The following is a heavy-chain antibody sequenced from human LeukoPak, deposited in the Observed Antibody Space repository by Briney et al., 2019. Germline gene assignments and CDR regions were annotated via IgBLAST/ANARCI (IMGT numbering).Heavy chain of an antibody. V-gene: IGHV4-39*07. J-gene: IGHJ5*02. CDR3: ARDQYSSSWYWFDP. CDR1: GGSINSSSYY. Sequence: SETLSLTCTVSGGSINSSSYYWGWIRQPPGKGLEWFGSIYYSGSTNYNPSLKSRVTISVDTSKNQFSLKLSSVTAADTAVYYCARDQYSSSWYWFDPWGQGNLVTVSA. D-gene: IGHD6-13*01. CDR2: IYYSGST.